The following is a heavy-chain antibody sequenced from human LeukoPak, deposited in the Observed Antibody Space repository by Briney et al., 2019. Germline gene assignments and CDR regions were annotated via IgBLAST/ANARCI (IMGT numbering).Heavy chain of an antibody. CDR3: ARDRYYGSGSSTTLDY. D-gene: IGHD3-10*01. CDR1: GGSLSSGDYY. Sequence: SQTLSLTCTVSGGSLSSGDYYWRWIRQPPGKGLEWIGYIYYSGSTYYNPSLKSRVTIPVETSKNQFSLKLSSLTAADTAVYYCARDRYYGSGSSTTLDYWGQGTLVTASS. CDR2: IYYSGST. J-gene: IGHJ4*02. V-gene: IGHV4-30-4*08.